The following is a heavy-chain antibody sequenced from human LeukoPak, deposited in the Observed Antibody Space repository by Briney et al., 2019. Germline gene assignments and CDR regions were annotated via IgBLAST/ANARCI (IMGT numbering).Heavy chain of an antibody. CDR2: IYYSGST. D-gene: IGHD3-22*01. CDR3: ARAGKVDSSGYYYGY. CDR1: GGSISSGGYY. J-gene: IGHJ4*02. Sequence: SETLSLTCTVSGGSISSGGYYWRWIRQHPGKGLEWIGYIYYSGSTYYNPSLKSRVTISVDTSKNQFSLKLSSVTAADTAVYYCARAGKVDSSGYYYGYWGQGTLVTVSS. V-gene: IGHV4-31*03.